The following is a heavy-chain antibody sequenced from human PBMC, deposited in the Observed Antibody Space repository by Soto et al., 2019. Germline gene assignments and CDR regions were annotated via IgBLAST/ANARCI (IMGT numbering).Heavy chain of an antibody. CDR1: CGSIISYY. J-gene: IGHJ5*02. CDR3: AREFSAYYDFWSGPRGWFDP. CDR2: IYYSGST. D-gene: IGHD3-3*01. V-gene: IGHV4-59*12. Sequence: ASETLSLTCTFSCGSIISYYWSWIRQPPGKGLEWIGYIYYSGSTYYNPSLKSRVTISVDTSKNQFSLKLSSVTAADTAVYYCAREFSAYYDFWSGPRGWFDPWGQGTLVTVSS.